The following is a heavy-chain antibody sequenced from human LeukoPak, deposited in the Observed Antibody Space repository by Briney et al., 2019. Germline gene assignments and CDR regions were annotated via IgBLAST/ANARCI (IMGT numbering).Heavy chain of an antibody. J-gene: IGHJ4*02. Sequence: GGSLRLSCAASGFTFSSYSMNWVRQAPGKGLEWVSSISSSSSYIYYADSVKGRFTISRDNSKNTLYLQMNSLRAEDTAVYYCAKDTLRGDLDYWGQGTLVTVSS. D-gene: IGHD4-17*01. CDR2: ISSSSSYI. CDR3: AKDTLRGDLDY. V-gene: IGHV3-21*01. CDR1: GFTFSSYS.